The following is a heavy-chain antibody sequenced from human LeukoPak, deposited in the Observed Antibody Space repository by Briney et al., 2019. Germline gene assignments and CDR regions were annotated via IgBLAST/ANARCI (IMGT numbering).Heavy chain of an antibody. D-gene: IGHD1-14*01. CDR2: IYTSGST. Sequence: PSETLSLTCTVSGGSISSYYWSWIRQPAGKGLEWIGRIYTSGSTNYNLSIKSPVTMSVDTSKSQLSLKLSSVTAADTAVYYCARGPVYPNYYYYYMDVWGKGTTVTISS. CDR3: ARGPVYPNYYYYYMDV. J-gene: IGHJ6*03. CDR1: GGSISSYY. V-gene: IGHV4-4*07.